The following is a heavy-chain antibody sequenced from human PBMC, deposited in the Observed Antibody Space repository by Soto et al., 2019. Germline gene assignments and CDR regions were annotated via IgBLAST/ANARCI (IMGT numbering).Heavy chain of an antibody. J-gene: IGHJ5*02. D-gene: IGHD2-2*01. CDR1: GGSFSGYY. CDR2: INHSGST. Sequence: SETLSLTCAVYGGSFSGYYWSWIRQPPGKGLEWIGEINHSGSTNYNPSLKSRVTISVDTSKNQFSLKLSSVTAADTAVYYCARGRRDIVVVPAAMARWFDPWGQGTLVTVSS. V-gene: IGHV4-34*01. CDR3: ARGRRDIVVVPAAMARWFDP.